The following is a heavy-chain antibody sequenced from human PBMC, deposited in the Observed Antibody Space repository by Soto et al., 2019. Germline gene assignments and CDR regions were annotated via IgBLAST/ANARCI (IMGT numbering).Heavy chain of an antibody. J-gene: IGHJ4*02. CDR3: AKGVHGFGELFSATDY. V-gene: IGHV3-43*01. D-gene: IGHD3-10*01. Sequence: GGSLRLSCAASGFTFDDYTMHWVRQAPGKGLEWVSLISWDGGSTYYADSVKGRFTISRDNSKNSLYLQMNSLRTEDTALYYCAKGVHGFGELFSATDYWGQGTLVTISS. CDR2: ISWDGGST. CDR1: GFTFDDYT.